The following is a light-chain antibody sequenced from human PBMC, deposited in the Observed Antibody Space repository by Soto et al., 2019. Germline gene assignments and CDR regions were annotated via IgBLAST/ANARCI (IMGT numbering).Light chain of an antibody. J-gene: IGKJ4*01. CDR2: GAS. Sequence: EIVLTQSPGTLSLSPGERATLSCMASQSVSSSYLAWYQQKPGQAPRLLIYGASSRATGIPDRFSGSGSGTDFTLSISRLEPEDFAVYYCQQYGVSPTFGGGTKVDIK. V-gene: IGKV3-20*01. CDR1: QSVSSSY. CDR3: QQYGVSPT.